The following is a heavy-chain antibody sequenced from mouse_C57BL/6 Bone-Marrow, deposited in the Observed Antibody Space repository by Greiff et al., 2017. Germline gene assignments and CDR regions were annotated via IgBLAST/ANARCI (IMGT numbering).Heavy chain of an antibody. CDR2: LYPGSGNT. CDR1: GYSFTSYY. J-gene: IGHJ4*01. CDR3: ARPLYDYAMDY. V-gene: IGHV1-66*01. Sequence: QVQLQQSGPELVKPGASVKISCKASGYSFTSYYIHWVKQRPGQGLEWIGWLYPGSGNTKYNEKFKGKATLTADTSSSTAYMQLSSLTSEDSAVYYCARPLYDYAMDYWGQGTSVTVSS. D-gene: IGHD2-12*01.